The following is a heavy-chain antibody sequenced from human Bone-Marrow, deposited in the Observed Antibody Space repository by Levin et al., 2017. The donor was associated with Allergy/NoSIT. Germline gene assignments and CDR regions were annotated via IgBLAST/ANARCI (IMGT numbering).Heavy chain of an antibody. J-gene: IGHJ4*02. V-gene: IGHV3-23*01. CDR2: MRGRGDPT. D-gene: IGHD1-14*01. CDR1: GFTVKTEG. Sequence: GESLKISCSVSGFTVKTEGMSWVRQAPGKGLEWVSAMRGRGDPTFYADSVKGRFTISKDNFKNILYLLMDNLRADDTATYYCAKEESITTGGFDYWGQGALVMVSS. CDR3: AKEESITTGGFDY.